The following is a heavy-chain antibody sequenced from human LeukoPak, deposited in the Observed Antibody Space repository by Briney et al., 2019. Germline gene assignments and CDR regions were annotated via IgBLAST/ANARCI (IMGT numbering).Heavy chain of an antibody. CDR3: ATDRRYCSGGSCYEDWFDP. J-gene: IGHJ5*02. D-gene: IGHD2-15*01. CDR1: GYTFTSYG. Sequence: ASVKVSCXASGYTFTSYGISWVRQAPGQGLEWMGWISAYNGNTNYAQKLQGRVTMTTDTSTSTAYMELRSLRSDDTAVYYCATDRRYCSGGSCYEDWFDPWGQGTLVTVSS. CDR2: ISAYNGNT. V-gene: IGHV1-18*01.